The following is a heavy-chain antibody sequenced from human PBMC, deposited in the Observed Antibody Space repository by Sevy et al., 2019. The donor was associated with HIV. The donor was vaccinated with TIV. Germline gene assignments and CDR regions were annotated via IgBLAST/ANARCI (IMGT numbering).Heavy chain of an antibody. CDR1: GFTFSSYA. CDR3: ARDQAYYYDSSGYYGS. Sequence: GGSLRLSCAASGFTFSSYAMHWVRQAPGKGLEWVAVISYDGSNKYYADSVKGRFTISRDNPKNTLYLQMNSLRAEDTAVYYRARDQAYYYDSSGYYGSWGQGTLVTVSS. J-gene: IGHJ5*02. D-gene: IGHD3-22*01. CDR2: ISYDGSNK. V-gene: IGHV3-30*04.